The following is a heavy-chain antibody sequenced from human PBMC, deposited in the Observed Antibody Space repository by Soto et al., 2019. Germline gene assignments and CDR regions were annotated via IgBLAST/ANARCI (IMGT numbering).Heavy chain of an antibody. CDR1: GFTFISYA. CDR2: ISGGGGST. J-gene: IGHJ5*02. Sequence: GGSLRLSCAASGFTFISYAMSWVRQAPGEGLEWVSTISGGGGSTYYADSVKGRFTISRDNSKNTLYLQMNSLRAGDTAVYYCAKDRSSFTNYFDPWGQGTLVTVSS. D-gene: IGHD1-7*01. V-gene: IGHV3-23*01. CDR3: AKDRSSFTNYFDP.